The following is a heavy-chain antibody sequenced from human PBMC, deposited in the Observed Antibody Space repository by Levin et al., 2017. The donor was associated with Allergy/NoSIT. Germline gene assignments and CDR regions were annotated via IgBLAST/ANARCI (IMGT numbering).Heavy chain of an antibody. D-gene: IGHD5-24*01. Sequence: PSETLSLTCTVSGGSISSSSYYWGWIRQPPGKGLEWIGSIYYSGSTYYNPSLKSRVTISVDTSKNQFSLKLSSVTAADTAVYYCEGFGWLQLERWSDYWGQGTLVTVSS. CDR3: EGFGWLQLERWSDY. CDR1: GGSISSSSYY. V-gene: IGHV4-39*01. J-gene: IGHJ4*02. CDR2: IYYSGST.